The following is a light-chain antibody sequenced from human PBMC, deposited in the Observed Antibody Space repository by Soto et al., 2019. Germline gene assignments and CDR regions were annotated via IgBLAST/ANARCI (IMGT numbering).Light chain of an antibody. J-gene: IGKJ5*01. CDR1: QSVSRY. CDR2: DAS. Sequence: EIVLTQSPGTLSLSPGERATLSCRASQSVSRYLAWYQQKPGQAPRLLIYDASNRATGIPARFSGSGSGTDFTLTISSLEPEDFAVYYCQQRSSWPTTFGQGTRLEI. CDR3: QQRSSWPTT. V-gene: IGKV3-11*01.